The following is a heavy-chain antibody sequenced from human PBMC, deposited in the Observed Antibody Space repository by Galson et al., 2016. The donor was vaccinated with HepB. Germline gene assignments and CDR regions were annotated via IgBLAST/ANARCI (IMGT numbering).Heavy chain of an antibody. Sequence: SLRLSCAASGFPFENYAMHWVRQSPGRGLEWVSSINWNGADIRYADSVKGRFTISRDNAKKSLYLEMNNLRTEDTAFYFCAKQRTIFGVVPRRYFDLWGRGTLLTVS. J-gene: IGHJ2*01. CDR3: AKQRTIFGVVPRRYFDL. CDR2: INWNGADI. D-gene: IGHD3-3*01. CDR1: GFPFENYA. V-gene: IGHV3-9*01.